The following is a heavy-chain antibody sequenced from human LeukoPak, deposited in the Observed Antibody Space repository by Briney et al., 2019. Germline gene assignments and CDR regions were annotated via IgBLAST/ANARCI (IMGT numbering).Heavy chain of an antibody. V-gene: IGHV3-33*01. Sequence: GGSLRLSCAASGFTFSSYGMHWVRQAPGKGLEWVAVIWYDGSNKYYADSVKGRFTISRDNSKNTLYLQMNSLRAEDTAVYYCARRYCSGGSCYSFRGDWFDPWGQGALVTVPS. CDR2: IWYDGSNK. D-gene: IGHD2-15*01. CDR1: GFTFSSYG. CDR3: ARRYCSGGSCYSFRGDWFDP. J-gene: IGHJ5*02.